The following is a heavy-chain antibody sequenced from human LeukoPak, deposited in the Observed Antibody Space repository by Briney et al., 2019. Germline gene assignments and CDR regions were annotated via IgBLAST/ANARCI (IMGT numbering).Heavy chain of an antibody. CDR1: GYTFTSYD. CDR3: ARGQGSDLWSGYSLYYYYYGMDV. J-gene: IGHJ6*02. Sequence: ASVKVSCKASGYTFTSYDINWVRQATGQGLEWMGWMNPNSGNTGYAQKFQGRVTMTRNTSISTAYMELSSLRSEDTAVYYCARGQGSDLWSGYSLYYYYYGMDVWGQGTTVTVSS. V-gene: IGHV1-8*01. D-gene: IGHD3-3*01. CDR2: MNPNSGNT.